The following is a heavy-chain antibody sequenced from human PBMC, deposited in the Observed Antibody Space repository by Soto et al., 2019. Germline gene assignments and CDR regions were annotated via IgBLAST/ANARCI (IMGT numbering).Heavy chain of an antibody. CDR3: AKALAVAGTDLPYYYYAMDV. J-gene: IGHJ6*02. CDR1: GFTFSTYA. Sequence: DVQLLESGGRLVHPGGSLRLSCEASGFTFSTYAMSWVRQAPGKGLEWVSDITYSGRSTYYAYSVRGRLTISRDNSTNSLSLQISSLGAEDTAVYFCAKALAVAGTDLPYYYYAMDVWGQWTTVTVSS. V-gene: IGHV3-23*01. CDR2: ITYSGRST. D-gene: IGHD6-19*01.